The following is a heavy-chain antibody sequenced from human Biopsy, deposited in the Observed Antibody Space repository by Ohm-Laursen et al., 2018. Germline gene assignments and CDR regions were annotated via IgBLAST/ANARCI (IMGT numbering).Heavy chain of an antibody. CDR2: ITQSGST. CDR1: GGSFNGYF. V-gene: IGHV4-34*01. D-gene: IGHD6-13*01. J-gene: IGHJ6*02. Sequence: TLSLTCAVYGGSFNGYFWSWIRQPPGKGLEWIGDITQSGSTNYSPSLKSRVTISVDTAKKQFPLRLRSVTAADTAVYYCARVPLPGIGAAYQGRFLYGMDVWGQGTTVSVSS. CDR3: ARVPLPGIGAAYQGRFLYGMDV.